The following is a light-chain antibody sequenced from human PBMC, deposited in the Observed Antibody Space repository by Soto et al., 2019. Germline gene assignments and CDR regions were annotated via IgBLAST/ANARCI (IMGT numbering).Light chain of an antibody. CDR2: GAS. V-gene: IGKV3-20*01. CDR3: QQYGSSIT. Sequence: ETVLTQSPGTLSLSPGERATLSCRASQSVSSSYLAWYQQKPGQAPRLLIYGASSRATGIPGRFSGSGSGTDFTLTINRLEPEDFAVYYCQQYGSSITFGQGTRLEIK. J-gene: IGKJ5*01. CDR1: QSVSSSY.